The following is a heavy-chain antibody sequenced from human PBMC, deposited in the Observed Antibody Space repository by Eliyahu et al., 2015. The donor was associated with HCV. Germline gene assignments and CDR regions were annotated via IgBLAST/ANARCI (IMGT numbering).Heavy chain of an antibody. D-gene: IGHD1-26*01. CDR2: IRSKAYGGTT. CDR1: GFTFGDYA. J-gene: IGHJ4*02. V-gene: IGHV3-49*04. Sequence: EVQLVESGGGXVXPGRSLRLSXTASGFTFGDYAMSWVRQAPGKGLEWVGFIRSKAYGGTTEYAASVKGRFTISRDDSKTIAYLQMNSLKTEDTALYYCTRKWGAFWGQGTLVTVSS. CDR3: TRKWGAF.